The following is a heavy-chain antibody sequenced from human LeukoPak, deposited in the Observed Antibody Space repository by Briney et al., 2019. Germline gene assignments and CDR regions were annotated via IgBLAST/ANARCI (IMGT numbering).Heavy chain of an antibody. J-gene: IGHJ3*01. Sequence: ASVKVSCTTSGFTFTGYYIYWVRQAPGQGLEWMGWINPNTGGTNYAQKFQARVTMTRDTSISTAYMELSRLTSDDTAVYYCARDWGRAAAPGWGQGTLVTVSS. D-gene: IGHD6-13*01. CDR1: GFTFTGYY. CDR2: INPNTGGT. CDR3: ARDWGRAAAPG. V-gene: IGHV1-2*02.